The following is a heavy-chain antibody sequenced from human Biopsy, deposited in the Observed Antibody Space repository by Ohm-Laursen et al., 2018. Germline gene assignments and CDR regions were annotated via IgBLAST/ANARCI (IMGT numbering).Heavy chain of an antibody. V-gene: IGHV1-2*02. Sequence: AASVKVSCKASSYTFTDHNIHWMRQAPGQGLEWLGYINCKTGATNYAQKFQGTVTMTRDTSISTAYLALGSLRSADTAIYYCARDPLNGHKHFDYWGQGSLVTVSS. CDR2: INCKTGAT. D-gene: IGHD2-8*01. CDR1: SYTFTDHN. J-gene: IGHJ4*02. CDR3: ARDPLNGHKHFDY.